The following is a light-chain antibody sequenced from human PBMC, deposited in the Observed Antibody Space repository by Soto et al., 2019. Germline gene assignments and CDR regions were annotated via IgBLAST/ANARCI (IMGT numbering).Light chain of an antibody. V-gene: IGLV2-14*03. Sequence: QSVLTQPASVSGSPGQSITISCTGTISDVGGYNFVSWYQQYPGKAPKLMICDVINRPSGVSNRFSGSKSGNTASLTISGLQAEDEADYYCSSFTGSNYVFGTGTKVTVL. CDR3: SSFTGSNYV. J-gene: IGLJ1*01. CDR2: DVI. CDR1: ISDVGGYNF.